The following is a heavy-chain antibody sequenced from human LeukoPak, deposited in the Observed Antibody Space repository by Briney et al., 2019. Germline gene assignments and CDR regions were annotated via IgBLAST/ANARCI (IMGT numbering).Heavy chain of an antibody. V-gene: IGHV3-74*01. CDR2: INSDGSST. Sequence: RTGGSLRLSCAASGFTFSSYWMHWVRQAPGKGLVWVSRINSDGSSTSYADSVKGRFTISRANAKNTLYLLMNSLRAEDTAVYYCARVRGSNPYYYYYYGMDVWGQGTTVTVSS. CDR3: ARVRGSNPYYYYYYGMDV. CDR1: GFTFSSYW. D-gene: IGHD4-23*01. J-gene: IGHJ6*02.